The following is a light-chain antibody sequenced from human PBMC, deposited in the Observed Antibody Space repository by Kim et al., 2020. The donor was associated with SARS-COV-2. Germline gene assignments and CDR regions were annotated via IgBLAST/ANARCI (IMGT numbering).Light chain of an antibody. CDR1: QSISGW. Sequence: ASVGDRVTIPCRASQSISGWLAWYQQRPGKAPKLLIYKASVLEAGVPSRFSGYNSGAEFTLTITSLQPGDFATYYCQQYDSFPWTFGQGTKVDIK. CDR3: QQYDSFPWT. CDR2: KAS. V-gene: IGKV1-5*03. J-gene: IGKJ1*01.